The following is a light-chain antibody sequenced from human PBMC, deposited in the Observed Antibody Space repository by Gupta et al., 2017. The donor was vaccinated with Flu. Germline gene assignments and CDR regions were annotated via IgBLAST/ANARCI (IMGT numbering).Light chain of an antibody. Sequence: QSVLTQPPSVSEAPRQRVTISCSGSSSNIGNNAVNWYQQLPGKAPKLLIYYDDLLPSGVSDRFSGSKSGTSASLAIXGXQAEDEXDYYCAAWDDSRNGPVFGGGTKLTVL. CDR2: YDD. J-gene: IGLJ3*02. V-gene: IGLV1-36*01. CDR1: SSNIGNNA. CDR3: AAWDDSRNGPV.